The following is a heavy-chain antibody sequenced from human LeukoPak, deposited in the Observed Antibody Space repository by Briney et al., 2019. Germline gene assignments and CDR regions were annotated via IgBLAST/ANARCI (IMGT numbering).Heavy chain of an antibody. CDR2: INHSGST. J-gene: IGHJ4*02. V-gene: IGHV4-34*01. D-gene: IGHD3-3*01. CDR3: ARARITIFGVVIMFGYYFDY. CDR1: GGSFSGYY. Sequence: SETLSLTCAVYGGSFSGYYWSWIRQPPGKGLEWIGEINHSGSTNYNPSLKSRVTISVDTSKNQFSLKLSSVTAADTGVYYCARARITIFGVVIMFGYYFDYWGQGTLVTVSS.